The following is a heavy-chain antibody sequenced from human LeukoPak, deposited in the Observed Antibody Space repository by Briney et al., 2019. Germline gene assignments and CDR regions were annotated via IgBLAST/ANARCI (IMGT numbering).Heavy chain of an antibody. Sequence: GGPLRLSCATSGFTFSSYALSWVRQAPGKGLAWVSAISGSGGSTYYADSVKGRFTISRDNSKNTLSLQMISLRAEDTAIYYCAKHEGYSAFDYWGQGTLVTVSS. J-gene: IGHJ4*02. CDR3: AKHEGYSAFDY. CDR1: GFTFSSYA. D-gene: IGHD2-21*01. V-gene: IGHV3-23*01. CDR2: ISGSGGST.